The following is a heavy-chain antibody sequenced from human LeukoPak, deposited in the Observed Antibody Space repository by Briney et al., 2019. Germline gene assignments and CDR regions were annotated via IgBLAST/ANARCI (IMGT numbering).Heavy chain of an antibody. Sequence: GGSLRLSCAASGFTFDDYAMHWVRQAPGKGLEWVSYISSSGSAIYYADSVKGRFTISRDNAKKSLYLQMNSLRAEDTAVYYCARVGSYEDYWGQGTLVTVSS. V-gene: IGHV3-48*03. J-gene: IGHJ4*02. CDR1: GFTFDDYA. CDR3: ARVGSYEDY. D-gene: IGHD3-16*01. CDR2: ISSSGSAI.